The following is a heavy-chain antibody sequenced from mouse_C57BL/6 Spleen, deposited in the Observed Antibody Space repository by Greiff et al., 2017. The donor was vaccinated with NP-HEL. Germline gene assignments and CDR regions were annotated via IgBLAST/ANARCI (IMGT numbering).Heavy chain of an antibody. CDR3: ARGYDGYYRYFDV. CDR2: ISDGGSYT. Sequence: EVMLVESGGGLVKPGGSLKLSCAASGFTFSSYAMSWVRQTPEKRLEWVATISDGGSYTYYPDNVKGRFTISRDNAKNNLYLQMSHLKSEDTAMYYCARGYDGYYRYFDVWGTGTTVTVSS. J-gene: IGHJ1*03. CDR1: GFTFSSYA. D-gene: IGHD2-3*01. V-gene: IGHV5-4*03.